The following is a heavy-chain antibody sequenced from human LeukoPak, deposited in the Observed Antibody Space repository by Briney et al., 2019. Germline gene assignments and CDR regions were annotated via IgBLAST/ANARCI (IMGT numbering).Heavy chain of an antibody. CDR3: AKDILMTTSSWYYYGMDV. CDR2: ISWNSGSI. V-gene: IGHV3-9*01. D-gene: IGHD4-4*01. J-gene: IGHJ6*02. Sequence: PGGSLRLSCAASGFTFSSYAMHWVRQAPGKGLEWVSGISWNSGSIGYADSVKGRFTISRDNAKNSLYLQMNSLRAEDTALYYCAKDILMTTSSWYYYGMDVWGQGTTVTVSS. CDR1: GFTFSSYA.